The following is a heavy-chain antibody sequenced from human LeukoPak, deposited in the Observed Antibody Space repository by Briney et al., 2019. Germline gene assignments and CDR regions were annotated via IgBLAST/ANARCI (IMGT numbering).Heavy chain of an antibody. CDR1: GFTFSSYD. D-gene: IGHD3-16*01. J-gene: IGHJ4*02. CDR2: IPCSCEAV. V-gene: IGHV3-48*03. CDR3: ARNGGGLDY. Sequence: GGSLRLSCAASGFTFSSYDIIWVRQAPGKGLGWVSLIPCSCEAVKYTDSVKGRFTITRDDAKKSLYLQMNSLSGKDTAVYYCARNGGGLDYWGQGTLVTVSS.